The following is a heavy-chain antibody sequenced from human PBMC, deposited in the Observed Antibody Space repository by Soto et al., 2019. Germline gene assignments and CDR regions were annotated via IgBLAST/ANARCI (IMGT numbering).Heavy chain of an antibody. J-gene: IGHJ6*02. CDR2: IYVGGVT. CDR3: ARGGRLDPPGEFYHYGMDV. CDR1: GFIVSSTH. Sequence: PGGSLRLSCEASGFIVSSTHMTWVRQAPGKGLEWVSVIYVGGVTFYADSVKGRFTISRDNSKNTLYPQMNSLRAEDTAAYYCARGGRLDPPGEFYHYGMDVWGPETTVTVSS. V-gene: IGHV3-53*01. D-gene: IGHD3-10*01.